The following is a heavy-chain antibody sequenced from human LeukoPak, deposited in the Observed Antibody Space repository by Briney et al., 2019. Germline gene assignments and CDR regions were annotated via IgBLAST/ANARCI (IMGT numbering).Heavy chain of an antibody. V-gene: IGHV1-69*13. CDR3: ASNLSGQQLVVTYYYMDV. J-gene: IGHJ6*03. CDR1: GGTFSSYA. Sequence: ASVKVSCKASGGTFSSYAISWVRQAPGQGLEWMGGIIPIFGTANYAQKFQGRVTITADESTSTAYMELSSLKSEDTAVYYCASNLSGQQLVVTYYYMDVWGKGTTVTVSS. CDR2: IIPIFGTA. D-gene: IGHD6-13*01.